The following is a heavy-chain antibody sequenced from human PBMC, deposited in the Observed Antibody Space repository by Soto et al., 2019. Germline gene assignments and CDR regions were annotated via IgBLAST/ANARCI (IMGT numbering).Heavy chain of an antibody. Sequence: GESLKISCKGSGYSFTSYWISWVRQMPGKGLEWMGRIDPSDSYTNYSPSFQGHVTISADKSISTAYLQWSSLKASDTAMYYCACSSDEYSSSSGIYYYYYGMEVWGQGTTVT. D-gene: IGHD6-6*01. CDR3: ACSSDEYSSSSGIYYYYYGMEV. CDR2: IDPSDSYT. V-gene: IGHV5-10-1*01. CDR1: GYSFTSYW. J-gene: IGHJ6*02.